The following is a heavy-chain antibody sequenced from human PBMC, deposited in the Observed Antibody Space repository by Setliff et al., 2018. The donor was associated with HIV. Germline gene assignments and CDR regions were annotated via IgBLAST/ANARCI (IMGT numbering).Heavy chain of an antibody. V-gene: IGHV4-4*02. CDR2: INHSGST. J-gene: IGHJ6*02. D-gene: IGHD6-19*01. CDR3: ARGAIAVAGISYYYYGMDV. Sequence: SETLSLTCAVSGGSISSSNYWSWIRQPPGKGLEWIGEINHSGSTNYNPSLKSRVTISVDTSKNQFSLKLSSVTAADTAVYYCARGAIAVAGISYYYYGMDVWGQGTTVTVSS. CDR1: GGSISSSNY.